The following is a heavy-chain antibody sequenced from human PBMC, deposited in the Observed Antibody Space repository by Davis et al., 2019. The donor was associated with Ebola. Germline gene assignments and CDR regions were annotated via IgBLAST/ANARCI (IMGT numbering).Heavy chain of an antibody. CDR2: TYYKSKWYN. Sequence: HPQTPSHTSAIPRDRVSSAGWNWISPSPSRGLEWLGRTYYKSKWYNDYAVSVKTRITISPDTSKNQFTLHLNSVTPEETAVYYCTRGWLRGGVDVWGEGTTVTV. D-gene: IGHD3-16*01. CDR3: TRGWLRGGVDV. V-gene: IGHV6-1*01. CDR1: RDRVSSAG. J-gene: IGHJ6*02.